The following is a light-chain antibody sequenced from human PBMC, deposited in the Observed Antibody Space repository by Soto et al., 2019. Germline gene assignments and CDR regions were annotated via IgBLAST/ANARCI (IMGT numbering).Light chain of an antibody. CDR2: GAS. Sequence: EIVLTQSPDTLSVSPGERATLSCRASQSVSSNIVWYQQRPGQAPRLLIYGASTRATGIPARFSGSGSGTEFTLTISSLQSEDFAAYYCQHYNNWPPLTFGPGTKVDIK. V-gene: IGKV3-15*01. CDR3: QHYNNWPPLT. CDR1: QSVSSN. J-gene: IGKJ3*01.